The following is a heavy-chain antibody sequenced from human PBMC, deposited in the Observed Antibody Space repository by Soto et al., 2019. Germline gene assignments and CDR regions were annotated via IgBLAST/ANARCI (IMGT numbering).Heavy chain of an antibody. J-gene: IGHJ4*02. V-gene: IGHV3-9*01. CDR2: ISWNRGTP. D-gene: IGHD6-19*01. Sequence: LRLSCAASGFTFDDHAMHWVRQAPGKGLEWVSGISWNRGTPGYADSVKGRFTISRDNTRNSLSLQMNSLRPEDTAFYYCVKEAVNTGWSGGRIYYFDNWGQGALVTVSS. CDR3: VKEAVNTGWSGGRIYYFDN. CDR1: GFTFDDHA.